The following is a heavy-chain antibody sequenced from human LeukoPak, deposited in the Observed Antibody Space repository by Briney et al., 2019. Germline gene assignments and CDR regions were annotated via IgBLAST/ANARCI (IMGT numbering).Heavy chain of an antibody. V-gene: IGHV3-33*01. CDR1: GFDFSSSY. CDR3: ARDGSAWNFDY. D-gene: IGHD6-19*01. J-gene: IGHJ4*02. Sequence: PGGSLRLSCAASGFDFSSSYMHWVRQGPGKGLEWVAIIWSDGTTKYYADSVRGRFAIPSDNSKNALYLQMNTLRAEDTALYYCARDGSAWNFDYWGLGTLSPSPQ. CDR2: IWSDGTTK.